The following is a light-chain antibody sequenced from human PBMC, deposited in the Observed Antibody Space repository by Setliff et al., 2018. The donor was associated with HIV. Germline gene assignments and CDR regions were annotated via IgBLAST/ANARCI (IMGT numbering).Light chain of an antibody. V-gene: IGLV2-14*03. J-gene: IGLJ3*02. CDR3: SSYTSTNTLV. CDR2: DVS. Sequence: QSALTQPASVSGSPGQSITISCAGTSSDVGGYNFVSWYQQHPGKAPKLMVYDVSNRPSGVSNRFSGPKSGNTASLTISGLQVEDEADYYCSSYTSTNTLVFGGGTKVTVL. CDR1: SSDVGGYNF.